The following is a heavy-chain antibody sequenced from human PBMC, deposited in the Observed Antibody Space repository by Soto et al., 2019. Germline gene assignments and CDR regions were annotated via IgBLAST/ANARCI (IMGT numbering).Heavy chain of an antibody. J-gene: IGHJ4*02. CDR3: ARVLYGSGDYYFDY. D-gene: IGHD3-10*01. CDR1: GGSFSGYY. Sequence: SETLSLTCAVYGGSFSGYYWSWIRQPPGKGLEWIGEINHSGSTNYNPSLKSRVTISVDTSKNQFSLKLSSVTAADTAVYYCARVLYGSGDYYFDYWGQGTLVTVSS. CDR2: INHSGST. V-gene: IGHV4-34*01.